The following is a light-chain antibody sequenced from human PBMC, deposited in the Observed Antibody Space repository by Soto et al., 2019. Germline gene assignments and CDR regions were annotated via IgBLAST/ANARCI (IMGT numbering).Light chain of an antibody. V-gene: IGKV1-12*02. CDR2: TAS. CDR3: QQANSFPWT. Sequence: DIPLTQSPSSVSASVGDRVTITCRASQGISGWLAWYQQKPGKAPNLLIYTASSLQSGVPSRFSGSGSGTDFTLTISSLQPEDFATYYCQQANSFPWTFGQGTKVEIK. J-gene: IGKJ1*01. CDR1: QGISGW.